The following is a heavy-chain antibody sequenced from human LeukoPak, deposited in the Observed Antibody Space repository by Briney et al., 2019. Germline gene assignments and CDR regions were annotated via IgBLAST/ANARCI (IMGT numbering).Heavy chain of an antibody. J-gene: IGHJ4*02. Sequence: GGSLRLSCTGSGFTFGDYGMGWVRQAPGKGLQWVGFIRSKTYGGATDYAASVKGRFTISRDDSKSIAYLRMNSLKTEDTGVYYCTRDNYDGNAYFSDYWGQGTLVTVSS. CDR3: TRDNYDGNAYFSDY. D-gene: IGHD3-22*01. CDR2: IRSKTYGGAT. CDR1: GFTFGDYG. V-gene: IGHV3-49*04.